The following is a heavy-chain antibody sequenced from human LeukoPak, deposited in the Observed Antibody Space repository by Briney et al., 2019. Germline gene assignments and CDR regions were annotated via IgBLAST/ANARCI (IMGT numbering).Heavy chain of an antibody. CDR1: GFXFSDYY. D-gene: IGHD6-13*01. CDR2: ISSSSTYT. CDR3: ARDREAASPLWVDP. J-gene: IGHJ5*02. Sequence: GRSLRLSCAASGFXFSDYYMSWIRQAPGKGLEWGSYISSSSTYTNYADSVKGRFTISRDNAKNSLYLQMNSLRAEDTAVYYCARDREAASPLWVDPWGQGTLVTVSS. V-gene: IGHV3-11*05.